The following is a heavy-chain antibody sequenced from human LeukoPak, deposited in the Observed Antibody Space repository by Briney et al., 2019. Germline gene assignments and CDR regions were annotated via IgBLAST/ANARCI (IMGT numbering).Heavy chain of an antibody. CDR2: IYVSGST. D-gene: IGHD3-10*01. J-gene: IGHJ4*02. V-gene: IGHV4-61*09. Sequence: SQTLSLTCTVSGGSFNSGSYYWRWIRQPAGKGLEWIGHIYVSGSTNYNPSLKSRVTISVDTSKNQFSLKLRSVTAADTAVYYCARGAYNYGSGSYVFDYWGQGTLVTVSS. CDR1: GGSFNSGSYY. CDR3: ARGAYNYGSGSYVFDY.